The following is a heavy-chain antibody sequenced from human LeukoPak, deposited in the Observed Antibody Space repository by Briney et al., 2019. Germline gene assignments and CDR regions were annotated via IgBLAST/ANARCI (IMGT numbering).Heavy chain of an antibody. J-gene: IGHJ4*02. CDR3: ARVLYDILTGYHAFGY. V-gene: IGHV1-2*02. Sequence: ASVKVSCKASGYTFTGYYMHWVRQAPGQGLEWMGWVNPNSGGTNYAQKFQGRVTMTRDTSISTAYMELSRLRSDDTAVYYCARVLYDILTGYHAFGYWGKGTLVTVSS. D-gene: IGHD3-9*01. CDR1: GYTFTGYY. CDR2: VNPNSGGT.